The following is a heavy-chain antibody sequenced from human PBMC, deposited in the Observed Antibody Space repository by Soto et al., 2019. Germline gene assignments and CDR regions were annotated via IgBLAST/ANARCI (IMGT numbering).Heavy chain of an antibody. Sequence: QVQLVQSGAEVKKPGSSVKVSCKASGGTFSSYAISWVRQAPGQGLEWMGGIIPKTGATNFAQRFQGRVTMTRDTSITTAYMDLSSLTSDDTATYYCAKTYDGSGQPSHWFGPWGQGTPVTVSS. D-gene: IGHD3-22*01. CDR2: IIPKTGAT. J-gene: IGHJ5*02. V-gene: IGHV1-2*02. CDR1: GGTFSSYA. CDR3: AKTYDGSGQPSHWFGP.